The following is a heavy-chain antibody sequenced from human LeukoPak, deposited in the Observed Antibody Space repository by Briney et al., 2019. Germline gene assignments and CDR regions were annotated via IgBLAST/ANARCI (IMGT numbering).Heavy chain of an antibody. D-gene: IGHD2-2*02. CDR1: GYSISSGYY. Sequence: SETLSLTCTVSGYSISSGYYWGWIRQPPGKGLEWIGSIYHSGSTYYSPSLKSRVTISVDTSKNQFSLKLSSVTAADTAVYYCARVRDTVPAAIGFDPWGQGTLVTVSS. CDR2: IYHSGST. CDR3: ARVRDTVPAAIGFDP. V-gene: IGHV4-38-2*02. J-gene: IGHJ5*02.